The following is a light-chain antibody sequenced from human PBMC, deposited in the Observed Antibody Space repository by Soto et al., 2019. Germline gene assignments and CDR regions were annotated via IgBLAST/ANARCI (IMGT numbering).Light chain of an antibody. J-gene: IGKJ1*01. CDR1: QSVTSSY. V-gene: IGKV3-20*01. Sequence: DIVLTQSPGTLSLSPGGRDTLSCRASQSVTSSYLAWYHQKPGQAPRLVIYAASSRADGIPDRFSGSGSGTAFTLTSSRLAPEDFAVYFCHHYDSTSSSWTCGQGPKVESK. CDR2: AAS. CDR3: HHYDSTSSSWT.